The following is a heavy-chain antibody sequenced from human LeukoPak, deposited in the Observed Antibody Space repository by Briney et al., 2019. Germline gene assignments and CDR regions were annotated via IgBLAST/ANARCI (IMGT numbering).Heavy chain of an antibody. D-gene: IGHD4-23*01. CDR1: GYTFTNYD. J-gene: IGHJ4*02. Sequence: ASVKVSCKASGYTFTNYDINWVRQATGQGLEWMGWMGSNSGDTGYAQQFQGRVTMTRDTFISTAYMELNNVRSEDTAVYYCVRGPTPWGFDYWGQGTLVNVSS. V-gene: IGHV1-8*02. CDR3: VRGPTPWGFDY. CDR2: MGSNSGDT.